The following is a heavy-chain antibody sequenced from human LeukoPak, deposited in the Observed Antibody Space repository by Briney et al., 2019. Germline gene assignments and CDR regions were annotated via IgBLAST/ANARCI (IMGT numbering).Heavy chain of an antibody. Sequence: PGRSLRLSCAASGFTFDDYAMHWVRQAPGKGLEWVSGISWNSGNIGYADSVKGRFTISRDNAKNSLYLQMNSLRAEDTALYYCAKDIHCCSGWKNFDYWGQGTLVTVSS. V-gene: IGHV3-9*01. J-gene: IGHJ4*02. CDR2: ISWNSGNI. D-gene: IGHD6-19*01. CDR3: AKDIHCCSGWKNFDY. CDR1: GFTFDDYA.